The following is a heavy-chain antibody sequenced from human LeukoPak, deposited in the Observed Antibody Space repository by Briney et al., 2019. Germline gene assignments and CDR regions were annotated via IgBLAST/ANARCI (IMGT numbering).Heavy chain of an antibody. D-gene: IGHD6-19*01. V-gene: IGHV3-9*01. CDR3: AKEGIGGWYDYYYYGMDV. CDR2: ISWNSGSI. J-gene: IGHJ6*02. Sequence: PGGSLRLSCAASGFTFDDYAMHWVRQAPGKGLEWVSGISWNSGSIGYADSVKGRFTISRDNAKNSLYLQMNSLRAEDTALYYCAKEGIGGWYDYYYYGMDVWGQGTTVTVSS. CDR1: GFTFDDYA.